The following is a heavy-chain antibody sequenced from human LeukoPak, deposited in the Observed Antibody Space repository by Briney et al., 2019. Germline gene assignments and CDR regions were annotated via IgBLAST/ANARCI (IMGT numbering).Heavy chain of an antibody. D-gene: IGHD6-13*01. CDR1: GGTFSRYA. J-gene: IGHJ4*02. V-gene: IGHV1-8*01. CDR2: MNPNSGDT. CDR3: ARVDITPTGIKINFDY. Sequence: GASVNVSCKASGGTFSRYAINWVRQATGQGLEWMGWMNPNSGDTGYAQKFQGRVTMTRNTSISTAYMELSSLRSEDTAVYYCARVDITPTGIKINFDYWGQGLLVTVSA.